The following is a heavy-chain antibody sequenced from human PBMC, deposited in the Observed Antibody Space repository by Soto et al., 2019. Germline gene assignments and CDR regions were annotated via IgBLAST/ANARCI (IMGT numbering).Heavy chain of an antibody. CDR2: VYYSGST. V-gene: IGHV4-39*01. Sequence: SETLSLTCTVSGGSTNSRSDYWGWIRQPPGKGLEWIGSVYYSGSTYDNPSLQSRVTVSVDTSRNQFSLKLISVTAADTAVYFCARQPRGPGYGERGLYFDYWGQGTLVTVSS. D-gene: IGHD3-16*01. CDR3: ARQPRGPGYGERGLYFDY. CDR1: GGSTNSRSDY. J-gene: IGHJ4*02.